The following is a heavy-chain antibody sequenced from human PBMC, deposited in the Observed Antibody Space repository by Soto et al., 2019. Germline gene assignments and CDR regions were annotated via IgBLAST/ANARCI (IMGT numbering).Heavy chain of an antibody. D-gene: IGHD6-13*01. Sequence: SSETLSLTCAVSGGSISSGGYSWSWIRQPPGKGLEWIGYIYHSGSTYYNPSPKSRVTISVDTSKNQFSLKLRSVTAADTAVYYCARDGAAVRGGGMDVWGQGTTVTVSS. V-gene: IGHV4-30-2*01. CDR1: GGSISSGGYS. CDR3: ARDGAAVRGGGMDV. J-gene: IGHJ6*02. CDR2: IYHSGST.